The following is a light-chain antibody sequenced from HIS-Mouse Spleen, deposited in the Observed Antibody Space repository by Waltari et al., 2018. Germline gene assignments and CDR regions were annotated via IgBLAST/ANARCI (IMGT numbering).Light chain of an antibody. J-gene: IGLJ2*01. CDR3: QSYDSSLSGSV. V-gene: IGLV1-40*01. CDR1: SSNIGARYD. Sequence: QSVLTQPPSVSGAPGQRVTISCTGSSSNIGARYDVHWYQPPPETAPKPLTYGNSNRPSGVPDRFSGSKSGTSASLAITGLQAEDEADYYCQSYDSSLSGSVFGGGTKLTVL. CDR2: GNS.